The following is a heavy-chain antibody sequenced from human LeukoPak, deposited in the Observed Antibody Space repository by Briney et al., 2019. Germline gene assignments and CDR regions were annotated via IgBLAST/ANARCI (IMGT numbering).Heavy chain of an antibody. D-gene: IGHD3-10*01. CDR2: ISNSDTTI. CDR3: ARRLVGYYAMDV. J-gene: IGHJ6*02. V-gene: IGHV3-48*03. CDR1: EFTFRSYE. Sequence: GGPLRLSCAASEFTFRSYEMNWVRQAPGKGLEWISYISNSDTTIDYADSVKGRFTISRDNAKNSLYLQMNSLRVEDTAVYYCARRLVGYYAMDVWGQGTTVTVSS.